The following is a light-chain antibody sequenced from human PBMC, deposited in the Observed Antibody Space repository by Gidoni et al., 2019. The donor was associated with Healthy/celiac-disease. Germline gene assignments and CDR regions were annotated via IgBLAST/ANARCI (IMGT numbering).Light chain of an antibody. CDR1: QSVSSY. CDR2: DAS. J-gene: IGKJ1*01. V-gene: IGKV3-11*01. Sequence: SSLAVSAGDRATLTCRASQSVSSYLTWYQQKPGKAPKLLIYDASSMDSGTPARFSGSGSGTDFTLTISSLEPEDFATYYCQQRYSTPRQFGPGTKVEIK. CDR3: QQRYSTPRQ.